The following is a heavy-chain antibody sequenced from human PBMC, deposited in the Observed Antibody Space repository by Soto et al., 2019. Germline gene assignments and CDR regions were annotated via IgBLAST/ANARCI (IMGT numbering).Heavy chain of an antibody. CDR3: ATVVGATIDY. V-gene: IGHV1-24*01. CDR2: FDPEDGET. J-gene: IGHJ4*02. CDR1: GYTLTELS. D-gene: IGHD1-26*01. Sequence: ASVKVSCKVSGYTLTELSMHWVRQAPGKGLEWMGGFDPEDGETIYAQKFQGRVTMTEGTSTDTAYMELSSLRSEDTAVYYCATVVGATIDYWGQGTLVTVSS.